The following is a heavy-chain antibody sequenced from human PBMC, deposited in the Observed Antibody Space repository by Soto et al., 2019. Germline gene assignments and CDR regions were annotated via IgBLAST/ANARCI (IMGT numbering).Heavy chain of an antibody. Sequence: EVQLVESGGGLIQPGGSLRLACAASGFSVSSNYMSWVHQAPGKGLEWVSVIYTGGSTHYADSVEGRFTISRDISKNTLYLQMNSLRAEDTAVYYCARDPGSIAVAGTIWGQGTLVTVSS. J-gene: IGHJ4*02. D-gene: IGHD6-19*01. CDR1: GFSVSSNY. V-gene: IGHV3-53*01. CDR2: IYTGGST. CDR3: ARDPGSIAVAGTI.